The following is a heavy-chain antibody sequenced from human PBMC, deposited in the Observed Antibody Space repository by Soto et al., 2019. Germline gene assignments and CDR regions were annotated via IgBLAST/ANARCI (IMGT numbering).Heavy chain of an antibody. CDR1: GGTFSSYT. CDR3: ATGPLIAAAGTFDY. V-gene: IGHV1-69*02. J-gene: IGHJ4*02. CDR2: IIPILGIA. Sequence: QVQLVRSGADVKKPGSSVKVTCKASGGTFSSYTISWVRQAPGQGLEWMGRIIPILGIANYAQKFQGRVTITADKSTSTAYMELSSLRSEDTAVYYCATGPLIAAAGTFDYWGQGTLVTVSS. D-gene: IGHD6-13*01.